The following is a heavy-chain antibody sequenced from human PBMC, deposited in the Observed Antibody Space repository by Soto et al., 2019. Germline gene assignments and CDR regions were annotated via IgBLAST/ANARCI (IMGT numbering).Heavy chain of an antibody. Sequence: PSETLSLTCTVSGGSVSSGSYYWSWIRQPPGKGLEWIGYIYYSGSTNYNPSLKSRVTISVDTSKNQFSLKLSSVTAADTAVYYCARGLGDRIYYGMDVWGQGTTVTVSS. D-gene: IGHD3-16*01. CDR2: IYYSGST. CDR3: ARGLGDRIYYGMDV. CDR1: GGSVSSGSYY. V-gene: IGHV4-61*01. J-gene: IGHJ6*02.